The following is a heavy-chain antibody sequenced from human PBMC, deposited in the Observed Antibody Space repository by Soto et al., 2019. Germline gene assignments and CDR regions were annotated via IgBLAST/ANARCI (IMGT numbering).Heavy chain of an antibody. CDR2: IYYSGST. Sequence: SETLSLTCTVSGGSVSSGSYYWSWVQQPPGKGLEWIGYIYYSGSTNYNPSLKSRVTISVDTSKNQFSLKLSSVTAADTAVYYCARDTYYDFWSGTRGMDVWGQGTTVTVSS. D-gene: IGHD3-3*01. CDR1: GGSVSSGSYY. J-gene: IGHJ6*02. CDR3: ARDTYYDFWSGTRGMDV. V-gene: IGHV4-61*01.